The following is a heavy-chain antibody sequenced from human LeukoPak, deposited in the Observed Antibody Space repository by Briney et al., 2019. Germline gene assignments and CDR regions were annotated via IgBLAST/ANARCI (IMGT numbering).Heavy chain of an antibody. D-gene: IGHD3-22*01. CDR2: ISSSSSTI. J-gene: IGHJ4*02. V-gene: IGHV3-48*04. CDR3: ARTTYYYDSSGYYYVGYFDY. Sequence: GGSLRLSCAASGFTFSSYSMNWVRQAPGKGLEWVSYISSSSSTIYYADSVKGRFTISRDNAKNSLYLQMNSLRAEDTAVYYCARTTYYYDSSGYYYVGYFDYWGQGTLVTVSS. CDR1: GFTFSSYS.